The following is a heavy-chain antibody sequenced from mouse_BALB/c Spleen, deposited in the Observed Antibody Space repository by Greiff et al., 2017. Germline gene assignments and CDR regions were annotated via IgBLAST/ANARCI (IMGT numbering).Heavy chain of an antibody. CDR1: GYTFTSYV. Sequence: VHVKQSGPELVKPGASVKMSCKASGYTFTSYVMHWVKQKPGQGLEWIGYINPYNDGTKYNEKFKGKATLTSDKSSSTAYMELSSLTSEDSAVYYCGKGGDYYAMDYWGQGTSVTVSS. J-gene: IGHJ4*01. CDR2: INPYNDGT. CDR3: GKGGDYYAMDY. V-gene: IGHV1-14*01.